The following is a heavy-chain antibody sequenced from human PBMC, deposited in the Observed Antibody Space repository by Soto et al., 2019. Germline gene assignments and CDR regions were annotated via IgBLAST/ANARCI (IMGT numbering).Heavy chain of an antibody. CDR2: ISAYNGNT. CDR1: GYTFTSYG. V-gene: IGHV1-18*01. J-gene: IGHJ3*02. Sequence: ASVKVSCKASGYTFTSYGISWVRQAPGQGLEWMGWISAYNGNTNYAQKLQGRVTMTTDTSTSTAYMELRSLRSDDTAVYYCARPQYSSGWPHAFDIWGQGTMVTVSS. CDR3: ARPQYSSGWPHAFDI. D-gene: IGHD6-19*01.